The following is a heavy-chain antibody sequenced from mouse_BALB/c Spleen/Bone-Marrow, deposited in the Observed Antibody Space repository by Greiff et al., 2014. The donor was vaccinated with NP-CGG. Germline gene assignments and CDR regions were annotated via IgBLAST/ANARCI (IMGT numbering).Heavy chain of an antibody. Sequence: VQLQQSGAELAKPGASVKMSCKASGYTFTRYWMHWVKQRPGQGLKWIGYINPSTGDTEYNQKFKDKATLTADMSSSTAYMQLSSLTSEDSAVYYCARGNYEAMDSWGQGTSVTVSS. D-gene: IGHD2-1*01. CDR2: INPSTGDT. V-gene: IGHV1-7*01. CDR1: GYTFTRYW. J-gene: IGHJ4*01. CDR3: ARGNYEAMDS.